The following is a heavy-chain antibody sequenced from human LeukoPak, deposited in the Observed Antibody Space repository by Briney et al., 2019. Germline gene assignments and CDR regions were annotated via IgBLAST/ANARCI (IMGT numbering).Heavy chain of an antibody. J-gene: IGHJ5*02. D-gene: IGHD3-10*01. V-gene: IGHV1-2*04. CDR3: ASPPMVRGVNWFDP. CDR1: GYTFTGYY. Sequence: GASVKVSCKASGYTFTGYYIHWVRQAPGQGLEWMGWINPNSGGTNYAQNFQGWVTMTRDTSISTAYMELSRLRSDDTAVYYCASPPMVRGVNWFDPWGQGTLVTVSS. CDR2: INPNSGGT.